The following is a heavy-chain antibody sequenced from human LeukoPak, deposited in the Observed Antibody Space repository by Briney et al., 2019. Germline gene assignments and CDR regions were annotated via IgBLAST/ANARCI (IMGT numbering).Heavy chain of an antibody. Sequence: SQTFSLTCAISGDSVSSNSAVWSWIRQSPSRGLEWLGRTYYRSKWYNDYAVSVKSRITIKPDTSKNQFSLQLNSATPEDTAVYYCARLGLGGAFDIWGQGTMVTVSS. CDR1: GDSVSSNSAV. CDR3: ARLGLGGAFDI. V-gene: IGHV6-1*01. D-gene: IGHD2-15*01. J-gene: IGHJ3*02. CDR2: TYYRSKWYN.